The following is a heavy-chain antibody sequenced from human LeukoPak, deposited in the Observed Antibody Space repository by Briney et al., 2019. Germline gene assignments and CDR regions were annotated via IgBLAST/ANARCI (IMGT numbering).Heavy chain of an antibody. D-gene: IGHD1-26*01. CDR2: FDPEDGET. CDR3: ATGRELWGPYYFDY. Sequence: ASVKVSCKVSGYTLTELSMHWVRRAPGKGLEWMGGFDPEDGETIYAQKFQGRVTMTEDTSTDTAYMELSSLRSEDTAVYYCATGRELWGPYYFDYWGQGTLVTVSS. V-gene: IGHV1-24*01. J-gene: IGHJ4*02. CDR1: GYTLTELS.